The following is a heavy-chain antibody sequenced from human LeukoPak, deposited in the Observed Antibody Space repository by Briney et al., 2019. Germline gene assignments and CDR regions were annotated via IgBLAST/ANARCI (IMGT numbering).Heavy chain of an antibody. CDR2: ISSSSSYI. CDR3: ARGVGGWFDP. D-gene: IGHD1-26*01. J-gene: IGHJ5*02. CDR1: GFTFSSYS. Sequence: GGPLRLSCAASGFTFSSYSMNWVRQAPGKGLEWVSSISSSSSYIYYADSVKGRFTISRDNAKNSLYLQMNSLRAEDTAVYYCARGVGGWFDPWGQGTLVTVSS. V-gene: IGHV3-21*01.